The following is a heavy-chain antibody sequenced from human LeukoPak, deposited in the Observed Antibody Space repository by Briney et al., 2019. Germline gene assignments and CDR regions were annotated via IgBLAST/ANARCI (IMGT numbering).Heavy chain of an antibody. CDR3: AKSGGYGLIDY. CDR2: IYSSGST. J-gene: IGHJ4*02. CDR1: GASVSGSNYY. D-gene: IGHD1-26*01. Sequence: PSETLSLTCAVSGASVSGSNYYWGWIRQPPGKGLEWIGNIYSSGSTYYNASLQSRVTISIDTSKNQFSLRLNSVTAADTAMYYCAKSGGYGLIDYWGQGTRVTVSS. V-gene: IGHV4-39*01.